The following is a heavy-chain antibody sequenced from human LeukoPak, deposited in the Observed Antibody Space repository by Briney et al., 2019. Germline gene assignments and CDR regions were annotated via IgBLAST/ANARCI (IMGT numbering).Heavy chain of an antibody. D-gene: IGHD6-19*01. CDR3: ARGFHSNGWNYFDS. Sequence: SETLSLTCTVSGGSISTYYWSWIRQPAGEGLEWIGRIYTSGSTNYNPSLKSRVTMSVDTSKNQFSLKLSSVTAADTAIYHCARGFHSNGWNYFDSWGQGTLVTVSS. CDR2: IYTSGST. V-gene: IGHV4-4*07. J-gene: IGHJ4*02. CDR1: GGSISTYY.